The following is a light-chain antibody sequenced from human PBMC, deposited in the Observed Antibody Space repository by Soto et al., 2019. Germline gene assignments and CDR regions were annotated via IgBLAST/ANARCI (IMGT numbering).Light chain of an antibody. CDR2: GAS. Sequence: EIVMTQSPATLSVSPGERATLSCRASQSVSSNLAWYQQKPGQAPRLLIYGASTRATGIPVRFSGSGSGTQFTHTISGLQSEDIGVYDCQQNNSWAPDTYGQGTRLEIK. CDR3: QQNNSWAPDT. V-gene: IGKV3-15*01. CDR1: QSVSSN. J-gene: IGKJ5*01.